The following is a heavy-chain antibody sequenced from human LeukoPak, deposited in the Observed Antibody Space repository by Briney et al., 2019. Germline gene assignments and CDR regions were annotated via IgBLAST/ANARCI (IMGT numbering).Heavy chain of an antibody. CDR2: VYYSGRT. CDR3: ARQGSAYYFDF. Sequence: ETLSLTCTVSGGSISSSSYYWGWIRQPPGKELQWIASVYYSGRTNYSPSLKSRVTISVDTSEKQFSLQLNSVTAADTAVYYCARQGSAYYFDFWGQGLLVTVSS. CDR1: GGSISSSSYY. D-gene: IGHD2-15*01. J-gene: IGHJ4*02. V-gene: IGHV4-39*01.